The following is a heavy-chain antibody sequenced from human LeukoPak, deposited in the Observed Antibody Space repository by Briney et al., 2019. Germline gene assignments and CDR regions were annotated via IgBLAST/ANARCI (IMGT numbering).Heavy chain of an antibody. J-gene: IGHJ5*01. D-gene: IGHD3-22*01. CDR2: ISAYNGNT. V-gene: IGHV1-18*01. Sequence: ASVNVSCKASGYTFTSYGISWVRQAPGQGLEWMGWISAYNGNTNYAQKLQGRVTMTTDTSTSTAYMELSSLRSEDTAVYYCARDQNPMIVVVSWFDPWGQGTTVTVSS. CDR3: ARDQNPMIVVVSWFDP. CDR1: GYTFTSYG.